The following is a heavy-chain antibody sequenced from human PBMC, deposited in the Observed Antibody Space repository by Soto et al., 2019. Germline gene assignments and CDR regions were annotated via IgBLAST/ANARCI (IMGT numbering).Heavy chain of an antibody. J-gene: IGHJ6*02. CDR3: AFDYDFWSGPTTYYYYRMDV. CDR2: INSDGSST. V-gene: IGHV3-74*01. Sequence: GGSLRLSCAASGFTFSSYWMHWVRQAPGKGLVWVSRINSDGSSTSYADSVKGRFTISRDNAKNTLYLQMNSLRAEDTAVYYCAFDYDFWSGPTTYYYYRMDVWGQGTTVTVSS. CDR1: GFTFSSYW. D-gene: IGHD3-3*01.